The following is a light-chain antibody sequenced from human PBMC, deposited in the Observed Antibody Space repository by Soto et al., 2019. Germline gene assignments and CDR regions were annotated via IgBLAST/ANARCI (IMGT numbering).Light chain of an antibody. J-gene: IGKJ4*01. CDR2: ATS. V-gene: IGKV3-15*01. CDR1: QSVGNN. Sequence: EILLTQSPATLSVYPGERATLSCRASQSVGNNFAWYQQKPGQAPRLLIFATSTRATGVPARFSGSGSGTEFTLTISSLQSEDFAVYYCQQYGDWPLTFGGGAKVEIE. CDR3: QQYGDWPLT.